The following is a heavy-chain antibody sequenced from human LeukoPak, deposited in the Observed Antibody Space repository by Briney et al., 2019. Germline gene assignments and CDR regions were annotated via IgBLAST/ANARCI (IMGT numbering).Heavy chain of an antibody. CDR3: AKFVGTPYCGGDCGSPQDAIDI. CDR1: GFTFSSYA. CDR2: ISGSGGST. J-gene: IGHJ3*02. V-gene: IGHV3-23*01. Sequence: GGSLRLSCAASGFTFSSYAMSWVRQAPGKGLEWVSAISGSGGSTYYADSVKGRFTISRDNSKNMLYLQMNSLRAEDTAVYYCAKFVGTPYCGGDCGSPQDAIDIWGQGTMVTVSS. D-gene: IGHD2-21*02.